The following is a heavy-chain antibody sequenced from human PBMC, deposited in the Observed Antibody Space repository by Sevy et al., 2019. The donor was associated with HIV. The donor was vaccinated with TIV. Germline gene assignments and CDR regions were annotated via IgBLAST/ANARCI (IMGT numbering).Heavy chain of an antibody. Sequence: ASVKVSCKASGYTFTGYYMHWVRQAPGQGLEWMGWINPNSGGTNYAQKFQGRVTMTRDTSNSTAYMELSRLRSDDTAVYYCARDGGCSSTSCYSSVGNNWFDPWGQGTLVTVSS. V-gene: IGHV1-2*02. CDR3: ARDGGCSSTSCYSSVGNNWFDP. CDR2: INPNSGGT. J-gene: IGHJ5*02. CDR1: GYTFTGYY. D-gene: IGHD2-2*01.